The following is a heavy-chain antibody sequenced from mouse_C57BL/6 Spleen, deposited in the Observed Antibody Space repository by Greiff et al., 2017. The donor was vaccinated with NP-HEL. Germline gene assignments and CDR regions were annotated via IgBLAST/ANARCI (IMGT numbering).Heavy chain of an antibody. J-gene: IGHJ2*01. D-gene: IGHD4-1*01. V-gene: IGHV2-2*01. CDR1: GFSLTSYG. CDR2: IWSGGST. Sequence: QVQLKQSGPGLVQPSQSLSITCTVSGFSLTSYGVHWVRQSPGKGLEWLGVIWSGGSTDYNAAFISRLSISKDNSKSQVFFKMNSLQADDTAIYYCARKGNWDGGLDYWGQGTTLTVSS. CDR3: ARKGNWDGGLDY.